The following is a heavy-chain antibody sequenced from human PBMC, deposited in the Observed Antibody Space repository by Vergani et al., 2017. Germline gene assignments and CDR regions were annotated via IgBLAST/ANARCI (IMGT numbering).Heavy chain of an antibody. CDR2: ISSSGSTI. D-gene: IGHD6-13*01. V-gene: IGHV3-11*01. J-gene: IGHJ3*02. CDR1: GFTFSDYY. CDR3: AGGIAGHDAFAI. Sequence: QVQLVESGGNVVQSGTSLRLSCAASGFTFSDYYMSWIRQAPGKGLEWVSYISSSGSTIYYADSVKGRFTISRDNAKNSLYLQMNSLRAEDTAVYYCAGGIAGHDAFAIWGQGTMVTVSS.